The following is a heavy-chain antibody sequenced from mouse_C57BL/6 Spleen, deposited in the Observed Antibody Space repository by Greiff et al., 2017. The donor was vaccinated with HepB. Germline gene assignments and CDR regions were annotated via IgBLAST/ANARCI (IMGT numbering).Heavy chain of an antibody. CDR3: ARPGYYGSYYFDY. V-gene: IGHV15-2*01. Sequence: LQESGSELRSPGSSVKLSCKDFDSEVFPIAYMSWVRQKPGHGFEWIGGILPSIGRTIYGEKFEDKATLDADTLSNTAYLELNSLTSEDSAIYYCARPGYYGSYYFDYWGQGTTLTVSS. CDR2: ILPSIGRT. D-gene: IGHD2-2*01. CDR1: DSEVFPIAY. J-gene: IGHJ2*01.